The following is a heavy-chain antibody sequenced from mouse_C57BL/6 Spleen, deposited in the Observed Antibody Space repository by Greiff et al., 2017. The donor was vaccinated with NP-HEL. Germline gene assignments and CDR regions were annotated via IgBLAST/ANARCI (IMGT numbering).Heavy chain of an antibody. CDR3: ERKDGYYAYYAMDY. V-gene: IGHV1-64*01. J-gene: IGHJ4*01. Sequence: VQLQQPGAELVKPGASVKLSCKASGYTFTSYWMHWVKQRPGQGLEWIGMIHPNSGSTNYNEKFKSKATLTVDKSSSTAYMQLSSLTSEDSAVXFCERKDGYYAYYAMDYWGQGTSVTVSS. CDR1: GYTFTSYW. CDR2: IHPNSGST. D-gene: IGHD2-3*01.